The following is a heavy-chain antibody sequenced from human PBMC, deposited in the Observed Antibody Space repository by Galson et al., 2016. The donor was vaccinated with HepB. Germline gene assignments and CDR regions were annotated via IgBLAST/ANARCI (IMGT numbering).Heavy chain of an antibody. Sequence: SVKVSCKASGGTFSTYAISWVRQAPGQGLEWMGGIIPFFGTANYAQKLQARVTIIADKSTSTAYMELSSLRSEDTAVYYCARGQWEDLPLPLALRPWGQGTLVTVSS. CDR2: IIPFFGTA. CDR1: GGTFSTYA. D-gene: IGHD1-26*01. CDR3: ARGQWEDLPLPLALRP. V-gene: IGHV1-69*06. J-gene: IGHJ5*02.